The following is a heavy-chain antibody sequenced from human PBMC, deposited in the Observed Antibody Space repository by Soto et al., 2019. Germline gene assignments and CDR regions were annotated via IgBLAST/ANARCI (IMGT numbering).Heavy chain of an antibody. V-gene: IGHV1-8*02. CDR2: MNPNSGNT. CDR1: GYTFTSYG. CDR3: AITSDSYSSSWYIYYYYGMDV. D-gene: IGHD6-13*01. J-gene: IGHJ6*02. Sequence: ASVKVSCKASGYTFTSYGISWVRQATGQGLEWMGWMNPNSGNTGYAQKFQGRVTMTRNTSISTAYMELSSLRSEDTAVYYCAITSDSYSSSWYIYYYYGMDVWGQGTTVTVSS.